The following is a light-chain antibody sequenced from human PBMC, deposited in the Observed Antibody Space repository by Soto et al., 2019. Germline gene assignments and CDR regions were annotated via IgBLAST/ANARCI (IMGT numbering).Light chain of an antibody. CDR1: ESISNW. CDR2: RAS. V-gene: IGKV1-5*01. CDR3: QEYKSFTWT. Sequence: DIEMTQSPPSLSAFVGDRVTLTCRASESISNWLAWYQQKPGMAPKLLISRASRLETGVPSRFSGSGSGTDFTLTISSLQPDDFATYYCQEYKSFTWTFCQGTKVEIK. J-gene: IGKJ1*01.